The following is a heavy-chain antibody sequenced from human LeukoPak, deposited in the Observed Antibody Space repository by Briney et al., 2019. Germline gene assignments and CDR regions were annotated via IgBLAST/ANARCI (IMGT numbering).Heavy chain of an antibody. D-gene: IGHD3-10*02. V-gene: IGHV3-48*03. J-gene: IGHJ6*04. CDR1: GFTFSSYE. CDR3: AELGITMIGGV. Sequence: PGGSLRLSCAASGFTFSSYEMNWVRQAPGKGLEWVSYISSSGSTIYYADSVKGRVTISRDNAKNSLYLQMNSLRAEETAVYYCAELGITMIGGVWGKGTTVTISS. CDR2: ISSSGSTI.